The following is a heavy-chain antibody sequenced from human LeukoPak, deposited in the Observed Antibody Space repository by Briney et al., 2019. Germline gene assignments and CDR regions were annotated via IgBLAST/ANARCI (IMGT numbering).Heavy chain of an antibody. CDR2: IRYDGSNK. Sequence: GGSLRLSCAASGFTFSSYGMHWVRQAPGKGLEWVAFIRYDGSNKYYADSVKGRFTISRDNSKNTLYLQMNSLRAEDTAVYYCAKDDPEVAGTGDFDYWGQGTLVTVSS. CDR1: GFTFSSYG. V-gene: IGHV3-30*02. J-gene: IGHJ4*02. CDR3: AKDDPEVAGTGDFDY. D-gene: IGHD6-19*01.